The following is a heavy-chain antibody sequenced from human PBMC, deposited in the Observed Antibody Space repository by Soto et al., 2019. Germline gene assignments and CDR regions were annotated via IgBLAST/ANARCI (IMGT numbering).Heavy chain of an antibody. V-gene: IGHV1-18*01. CDR3: ARGTYFDP. Sequence: GASVKVSCEASGYTFTSYGISWVRQAPGQGLEWMGWISANSGNTNYAQKIQGRVTVTTDTSTSTAYMELRSLRSDDTAVYYCARGTYFDPWGQGTLVTVSS. CDR2: ISANSGNT. CDR1: GYTFTSYG. J-gene: IGHJ4*02.